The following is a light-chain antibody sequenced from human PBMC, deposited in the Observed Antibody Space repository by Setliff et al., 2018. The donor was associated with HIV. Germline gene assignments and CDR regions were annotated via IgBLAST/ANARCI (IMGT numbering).Light chain of an antibody. Sequence: QSALTQPASVSGSPGQAITISCTGTSSDVGRYNLVSWYQQYPGKAPKRMIYQATKRPSRVSNRFSGSKSGNTASLTISGLQAEDEADYYCCSNTGSNTYVFGSGTKVTVL. CDR3: CSNTGSNTYV. V-gene: IGLV2-23*01. CDR1: SSDVGRYNL. CDR2: QAT. J-gene: IGLJ1*01.